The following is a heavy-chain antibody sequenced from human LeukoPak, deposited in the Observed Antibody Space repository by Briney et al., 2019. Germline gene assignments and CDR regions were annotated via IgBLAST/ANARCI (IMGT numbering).Heavy chain of an antibody. Sequence: SESLSLTCTVSGASINTYYWSWIRQPPGNPLEWIGYIYSGSTKYDPSLQSRVTISVDTSKNQFSLNLSSVTAGDTAVYYCASTKGVISYFDYWGQGTLVTVSS. J-gene: IGHJ4*02. CDR3: ASTKGVISYFDY. CDR1: GASINTYY. V-gene: IGHV4-59*01. CDR2: IYSGST. D-gene: IGHD2-21*01.